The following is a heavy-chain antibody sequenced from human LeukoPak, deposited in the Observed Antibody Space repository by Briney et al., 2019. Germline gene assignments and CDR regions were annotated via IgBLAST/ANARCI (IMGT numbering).Heavy chain of an antibody. Sequence: SQTLSLTCTVSGGSISSGSYYWSWIRQPAGKGLEWIGRIYTSGSTNYNPSLKSRVTISVDASKNQFSLKLSSVTAADTAVYYCARDLPTLIAAASIWGQGTMVTVSS. J-gene: IGHJ3*02. CDR2: IYTSGST. CDR1: GGSISSGSYY. D-gene: IGHD6-13*01. V-gene: IGHV4-61*02. CDR3: ARDLPTLIAAASI.